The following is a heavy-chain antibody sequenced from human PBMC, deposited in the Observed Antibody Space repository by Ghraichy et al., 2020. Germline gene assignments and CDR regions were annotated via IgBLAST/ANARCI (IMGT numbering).Heavy chain of an antibody. CDR3: VIGELYYFDY. V-gene: IGHV3-23*01. D-gene: IGHD3-10*01. CDR1: GFTFSSYA. Sequence: LSHTCAASGFTFSSYAMSCVRQAPGKGLGWVSAISGSGGSTYYADSVKGRFTISRDNSKNTLYLQMNSLRAEDTAVYYCVIGELYYFDYWGQGTLVTVSS. CDR2: ISGSGGST. J-gene: IGHJ4*02.